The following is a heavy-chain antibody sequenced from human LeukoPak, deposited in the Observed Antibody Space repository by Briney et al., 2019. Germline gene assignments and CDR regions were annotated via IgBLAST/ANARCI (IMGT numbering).Heavy chain of an antibody. CDR3: ARVSGSGSYYSWFDP. Sequence: SETLSLTCTVSGGSISSYYWSWIRQPPGKGLEWIGYIYYSGSTNYNPSLKSRVTISVDTSKNQFSLKLSSVTAANTAVYYCARVSGSGSYYSWFDPWGQGTLVTVSS. J-gene: IGHJ5*02. D-gene: IGHD1-26*01. CDR1: GGSISSYY. V-gene: IGHV4-59*12. CDR2: IYYSGST.